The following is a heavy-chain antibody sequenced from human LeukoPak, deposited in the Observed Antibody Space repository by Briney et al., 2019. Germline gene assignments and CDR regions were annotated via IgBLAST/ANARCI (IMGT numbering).Heavy chain of an antibody. CDR3: ARVATYYGFSCGMDV. D-gene: IGHD3-3*01. Sequence: TPSLPRPGFGGSLHRGSLYLGWVPAPAGEGLEWVWRIYMSGSTNYNPSLKSRVTISVDMSENQFSLRLTSVTAADTAVYYCARVATYYGFSCGMDVWGQGTTVTVSS. V-gene: IGHV4-61*02. J-gene: IGHJ6*02. CDR2: IYMSGST. CDR1: GGSLHRGSLY.